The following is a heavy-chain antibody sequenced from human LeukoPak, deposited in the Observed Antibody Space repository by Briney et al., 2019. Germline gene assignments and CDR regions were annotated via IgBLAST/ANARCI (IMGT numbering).Heavy chain of an antibody. Sequence: GGSLRLSCAASGFTFSDYYMSWIRQAPGKGLEWVSYISSSGSTIYYADSVKGRFTISRDNAKNSLYLQMNSLRAEDTAVYYCASTGICSSTSCYLDSWFDPWGQGTLVTVSS. V-gene: IGHV3-11*01. CDR1: GFTFSDYY. J-gene: IGHJ5*02. CDR2: ISSSGSTI. CDR3: ASTGICSSTSCYLDSWFDP. D-gene: IGHD2-2*01.